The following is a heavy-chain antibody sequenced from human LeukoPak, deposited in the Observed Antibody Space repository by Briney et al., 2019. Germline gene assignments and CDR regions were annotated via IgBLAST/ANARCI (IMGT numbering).Heavy chain of an antibody. CDR2: INHSGST. V-gene: IGHV4-34*01. CDR3: ARSDYYYYYMDV. Sequence: SETLSLTCAVYGGSFSGYYWSWIRQPPGKGLEWIGEINHSGSTNYNPSLKSRVTISVHTSKNQFSLKLSSVTAADTAVYYCARSDYYYYYMDVWGKGTTVTISS. CDR1: GGSFSGYY. J-gene: IGHJ6*03.